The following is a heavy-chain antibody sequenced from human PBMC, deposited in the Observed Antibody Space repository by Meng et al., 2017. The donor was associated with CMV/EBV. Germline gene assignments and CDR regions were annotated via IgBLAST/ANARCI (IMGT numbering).Heavy chain of an antibody. Sequence: SVKVSCKASGGTFSSYPISWVRQDPGQGLEWMGRIIPILGIANYAQKFQGRVTITADKSTSTAYMELSSLRSEDTAVYYCARVGPDSGSYSDDYWGQGTLVTVSS. CDR1: GGTFSSYP. CDR3: ARVGPDSGSYSDDY. V-gene: IGHV1-69*04. D-gene: IGHD1-26*01. CDR2: IIPILGIA. J-gene: IGHJ4*02.